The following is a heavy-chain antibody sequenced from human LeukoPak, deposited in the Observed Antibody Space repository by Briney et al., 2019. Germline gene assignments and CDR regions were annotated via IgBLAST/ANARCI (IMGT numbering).Heavy chain of an antibody. CDR3: SRENGAFSPFGY. D-gene: IGHD2-8*01. J-gene: IGHJ4*02. Sequence: SETLSLTCGVSGGSITSTDWWSWVRQPPGQGLEWIGEVSLSGLTNYNPSLSSRIIMALDTSKNHLSLHLTSVTAADTAVYYCSRENGAFSPFGYWGQGYLVTVLS. CDR1: GGSITSTDW. V-gene: IGHV4-4*02. CDR2: VSLSGLT.